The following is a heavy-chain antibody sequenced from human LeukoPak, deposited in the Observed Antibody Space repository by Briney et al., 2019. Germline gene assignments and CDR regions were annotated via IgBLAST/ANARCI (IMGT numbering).Heavy chain of an antibody. CDR1: GFTFSNAW. Sequence: GGSLRLSCAASGFTFSNAWMSWVRQAPGKGLEWVSAIGGSGDFTYYAEYVKGRFTISRDNSKKTLYLQMNSLRAEDTAVYYCAKADRGWGVITKDWGQGTLVTVSS. CDR2: IGGSGDFT. D-gene: IGHD3-10*01. CDR3: AKADRGWGVITKD. J-gene: IGHJ4*02. V-gene: IGHV3-23*01.